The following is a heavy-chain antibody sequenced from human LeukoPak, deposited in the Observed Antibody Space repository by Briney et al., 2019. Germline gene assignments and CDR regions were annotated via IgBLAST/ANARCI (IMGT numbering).Heavy chain of an antibody. J-gene: IGHJ4*02. CDR1: AYTFTSYG. V-gene: IGHV1-18*01. D-gene: IGHD4-11*01. CDR2: ISTYNGNT. CDR3: VRDWMTNFDY. Sequence: GASVKVSCKASAYTFTSYGISWVRQAPGQGLEWMGWISTYNGNTIYAQKLQGRVTLTTDTSTSTAYMELRSLRSDDTAVYHCVRDWMTNFDYWGQGTLVTVSS.